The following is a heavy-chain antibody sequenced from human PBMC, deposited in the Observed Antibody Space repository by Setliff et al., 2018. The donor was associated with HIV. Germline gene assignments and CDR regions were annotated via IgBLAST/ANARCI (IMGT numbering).Heavy chain of an antibody. V-gene: IGHV4-39*01. CDR3: ARLGDSGYDFRGYFDY. CDR2: VYYSGGT. J-gene: IGHJ4*02. CDR1: GGSVSDTSYY. Sequence: SETLSLTCTVSGGSVSDTSYYWGWIRQPPGKGLEWLANVYYSGGTYYNPSLNSRVTISVDTSRNQFSLKLTSVTAADTALYFCARLGDSGYDFRGYFDYWGQGKLVTVST. D-gene: IGHD5-12*01.